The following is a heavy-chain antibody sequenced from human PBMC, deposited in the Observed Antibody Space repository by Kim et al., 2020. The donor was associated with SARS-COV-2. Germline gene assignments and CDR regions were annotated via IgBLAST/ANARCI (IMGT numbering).Heavy chain of an antibody. CDR3: ASRRYTGTYYSFDY. J-gene: IGHJ4*02. D-gene: IGHD1-26*01. V-gene: IGHV3-74*01. Sequence: YAGFVKGRFTISRDNAKSTLYLQMNSLRAENTAVYYCASRRYTGTYYSFDYWGQGTLVTVSS.